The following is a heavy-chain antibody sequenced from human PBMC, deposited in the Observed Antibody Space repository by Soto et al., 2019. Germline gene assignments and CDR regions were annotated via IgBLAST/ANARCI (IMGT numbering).Heavy chain of an antibody. CDR3: ASSVGEYYDSSGFF. CDR1: GYSISSRYY. D-gene: IGHD3-22*01. V-gene: IGHV4-38-2*01. J-gene: IGHJ4*02. Sequence: SETLSLTCAVSGYSISSRYYWGWIRQPPGKGLEWIGSIYHTGRTYYNPSLKSRVTISVDASKNQFSLKLSSVTAADTAVYYCASSVGEYYDSSGFFWGQGTLVTVSS. CDR2: IYHTGRT.